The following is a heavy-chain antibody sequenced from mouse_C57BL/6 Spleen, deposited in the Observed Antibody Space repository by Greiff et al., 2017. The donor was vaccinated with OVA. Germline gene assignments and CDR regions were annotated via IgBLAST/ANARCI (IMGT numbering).Heavy chain of an antibody. CDR1: GYTFTSYW. CDR3: AREGYYSPEYFDV. D-gene: IGHD2-12*01. Sequence: QVQLQQPGAELVKPGASVKISCKASGYTFTSYWITWVKQRPGQGLEWIGDIYPGSGSTNYNEKFKSKATLTVDTSSSTAYMQRSSLTSEDSAVYYCAREGYYSPEYFDVWGTGTTVTVSS. V-gene: IGHV1-55*01. CDR2: IYPGSGST. J-gene: IGHJ1*03.